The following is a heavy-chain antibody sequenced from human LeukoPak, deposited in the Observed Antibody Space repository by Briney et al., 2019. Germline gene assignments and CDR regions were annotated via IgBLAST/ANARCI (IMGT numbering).Heavy chain of an antibody. V-gene: IGHV4-31*03. CDR3: VGTNYYDSSGFDY. Sequence: SETLSLTCTVSGGSISSGGYYWSWIRQHPGKGLEWIGYICYSGSTYYNPSLKSRVTISVDTSKNQSSLKLSSVTAADTAVYYCVGTNYYDSSGFDYWGQGTLVTVSS. J-gene: IGHJ4*02. CDR2: ICYSGST. D-gene: IGHD3-22*01. CDR1: GGSISSGGYY.